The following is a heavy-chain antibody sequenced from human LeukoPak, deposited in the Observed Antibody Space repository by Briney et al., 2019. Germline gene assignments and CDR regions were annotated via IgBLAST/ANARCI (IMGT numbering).Heavy chain of an antibody. CDR3: ARAEVVLGIAVAGPPIDY. CDR2: ISAYNGNT. Sequence: ASVKVSCKASGYTFTSYGISWVRQAPGQGLEWMGWISAYNGNTNYAQKLQGRVTMTTDTSTSTAYMELRSLRSDDTAVYYCARAEVVLGIAVAGPPIDYWGQGTLDTVSS. V-gene: IGHV1-18*01. D-gene: IGHD6-19*01. J-gene: IGHJ4*02. CDR1: GYTFTSYG.